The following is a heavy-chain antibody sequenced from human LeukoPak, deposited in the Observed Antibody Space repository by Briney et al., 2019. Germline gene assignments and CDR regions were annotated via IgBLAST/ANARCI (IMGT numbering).Heavy chain of an antibody. CDR1: GGSISSYY. CDR2: IYYSGST. CDR3: ARSAHMVRGVYFDY. J-gene: IGHJ4*02. V-gene: IGHV4-59*01. Sequence: SETLSLTCTVSGGSISSYYWSWVRQPPGKGLEWIGYIYYSGSTNYNPSLKSRVTISVDTSKNQFSLTLSSVTAADTAVYYCARSAHMVRGVYFDYWGQGTLVTVSS. D-gene: IGHD3-10*01.